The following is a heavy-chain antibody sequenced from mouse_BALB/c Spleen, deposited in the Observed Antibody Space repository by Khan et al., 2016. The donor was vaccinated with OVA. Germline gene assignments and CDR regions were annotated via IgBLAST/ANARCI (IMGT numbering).Heavy chain of an antibody. CDR1: GFTFSTFV. CDR3: ASGNYGWFAY. CDR2: ISSSATYT. Sequence: EVELVESGGGLVEPGGSLKLSCAASGFTFSTFVMSWVRQTPEKRLEWVATISSSATYTYYPDSVKGRSNIPRDNAKNTLYLQMNSLRSEDTAIYYYASGNYGWFAYWGQGTLVTVSA. V-gene: IGHV5-9-1*01. D-gene: IGHD2-1*01. J-gene: IGHJ3*01.